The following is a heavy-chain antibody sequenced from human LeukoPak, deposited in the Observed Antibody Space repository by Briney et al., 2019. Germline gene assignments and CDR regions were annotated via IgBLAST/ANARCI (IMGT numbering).Heavy chain of an antibody. CDR3: ARDDRRRYCSTASCYRGWFDP. CDR2: IIPIFGTA. CDR1: GCTFSSYA. Sequence: SVKVSCKASGCTFSSYAISWVRQAPGQGLEWTGGIIPIFGTANYAQKFQGRVTITADESTSTAYMELSSLRSEDTAVYFCARDDRRRYCSTASCYRGWFDPWGQGTLVTVSS. V-gene: IGHV1-69*13. D-gene: IGHD2-2*01. J-gene: IGHJ5*02.